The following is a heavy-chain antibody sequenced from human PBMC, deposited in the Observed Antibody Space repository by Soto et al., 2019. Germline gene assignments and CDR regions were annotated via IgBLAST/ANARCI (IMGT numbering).Heavy chain of an antibody. CDR2: INHSGST. V-gene: IGHV4-34*09. Sequence: PSETLSLTYAVYGGYFSGYYGSWIRPPPGKGLEWIGEINHSGSTNYNPSLKSRIRISVDTSKDQFSLKVNSVTAADTAVYYCARDYRVPSAGAMDVWGQGTTITLSS. D-gene: IGHD3-16*02. CDR3: ARDYRVPSAGAMDV. J-gene: IGHJ6*02. CDR1: GGYFSGYY.